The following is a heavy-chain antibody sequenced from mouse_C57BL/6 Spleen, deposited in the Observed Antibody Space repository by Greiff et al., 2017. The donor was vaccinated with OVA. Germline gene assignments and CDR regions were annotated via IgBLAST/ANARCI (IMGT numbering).Heavy chain of an antibody. J-gene: IGHJ1*03. CDR3: ARHYDYDGYVDV. D-gene: IGHD2-4*01. Sequence: EVKLVESGGGLVKPGGSLKLSCAASGFTFSDYGMHWVRQAPEKGLEWVAYISSGSSTIYYADTVKVRFTISRDNAKNTLFLQMTSLRSEDTAMYYCARHYDYDGYVDVWGTGTTVTVSS. CDR1: GFTFSDYG. V-gene: IGHV5-17*01. CDR2: ISSGSSTI.